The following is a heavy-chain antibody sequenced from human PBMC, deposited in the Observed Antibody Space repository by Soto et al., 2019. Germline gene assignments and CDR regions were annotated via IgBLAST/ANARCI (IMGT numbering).Heavy chain of an antibody. Sequence: DGSWRLSRASAGFTFSSYAMSWVRQAPGKGLEWVSAISGSGVRTYYDDSVKGRFTISRDHSKNTLSLQMNSLRAEDTAVYYCANTGPLEPPAYWDQGT. V-gene: IGHV3-23*01. CDR2: ISGSGVRT. CDR1: GFTFSSYA. D-gene: IGHD1-1*01. J-gene: IGHJ4*02. CDR3: ANTGPLEPPAY.